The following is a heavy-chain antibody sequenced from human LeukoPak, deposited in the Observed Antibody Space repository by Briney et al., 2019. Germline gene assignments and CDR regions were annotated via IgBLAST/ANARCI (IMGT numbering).Heavy chain of an antibody. V-gene: IGHV3-11*04. CDR3: ARGHIGMDV. J-gene: IGHJ6*04. CDR1: GFTFSDYY. CDR2: ISSSGNIK. D-gene: IGHD5-12*01. Sequence: GGSLRLSCAASGFTFSDYYMSWLRQAPGKGLEWLSYISSSGNIKYYTDSVKGRFTISRDNAKNSLYLQMNRLRAEDTAVYYCARGHIGMDVWGKGTTVTVSS.